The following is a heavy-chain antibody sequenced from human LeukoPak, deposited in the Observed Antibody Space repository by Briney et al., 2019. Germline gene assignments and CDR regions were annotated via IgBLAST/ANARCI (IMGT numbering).Heavy chain of an antibody. J-gene: IGHJ5*01. CDR2: MNPNSGNT. V-gene: IGHV1-8*01. Sequence: ASVKVSCKASGYTVTTYDINWVRQATGQGLEWMGWMNPNSGNTGYVQKFQGRVTMTRNTSISTAYMDLSSLTSEDTAVYYCARTPRNGHIESWGQGALVTVSS. CDR1: GYTVTTYD. D-gene: IGHD5-24*01. CDR3: ARTPRNGHIES.